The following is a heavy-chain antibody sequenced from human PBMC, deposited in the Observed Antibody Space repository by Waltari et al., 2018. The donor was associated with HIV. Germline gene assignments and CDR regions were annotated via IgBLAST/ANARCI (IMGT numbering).Heavy chain of an antibody. CDR1: GFPFRSYG. CDR2: ISYDGSNK. Sequence: QVQLVESGGGVVQPGRSLRLSCAASGFPFRSYGMHWVRQAPGKGREWVAVISYDGSNKYYADSVKGRFTISRDNSKNTLYLQMNSLRAEDTAVYYCAKERCTNGVCSKVGRGDWGQGTLVTVSS. J-gene: IGHJ4*02. D-gene: IGHD2-8*01. V-gene: IGHV3-30*18. CDR3: AKERCTNGVCSKVGRGD.